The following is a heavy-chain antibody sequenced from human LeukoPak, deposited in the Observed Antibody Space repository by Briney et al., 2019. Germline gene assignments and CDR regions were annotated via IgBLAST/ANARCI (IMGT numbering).Heavy chain of an antibody. CDR2: IRYDGSNK. V-gene: IGHV3-30*02. D-gene: IGHD3-16*02. CDR3: AKDAPIGY. CDR1: GFTFSNYG. J-gene: IGHJ4*02. Sequence: PGGSLRLSCAASGFTFSNYGLHWVRQAPGKGLEWVAFIRYDGSNKYYADSVKGRFTISRDNSENTLYLQMNSLTPEDTAVYYCAKDAPIGYWGQGTLVTVSS.